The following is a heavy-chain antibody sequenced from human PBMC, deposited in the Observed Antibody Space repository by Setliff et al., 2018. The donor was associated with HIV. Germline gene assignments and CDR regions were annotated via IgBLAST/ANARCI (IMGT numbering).Heavy chain of an antibody. CDR3: ARRHNDYSLYYFDS. CDR2: VYYSGST. Sequence: PSETLSLTCTVSGGSIRSSSYYWSWIRQPPGKGLEWIGSVYYSGSTYYNPSLESRVTISADMSKNQFSLKLSSVTAADTAVYYCARRHNDYSLYYFDSWGQGTLVTVSS. V-gene: IGHV4-39*01. D-gene: IGHD5-12*01. J-gene: IGHJ4*02. CDR1: GGSIRSSSYY.